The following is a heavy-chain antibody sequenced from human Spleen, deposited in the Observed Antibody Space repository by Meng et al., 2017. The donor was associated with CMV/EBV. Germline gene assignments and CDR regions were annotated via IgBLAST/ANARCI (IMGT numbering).Heavy chain of an antibody. D-gene: IGHD3-16*02. CDR3: AGVYDYVWGSYRLSYGMDV. CDR2: IYYSGST. CDR1: GGSVSSGSYY. V-gene: IGHV4-61*01. Sequence: SETLSLTCTVSGGSVSSGSYYWSWIRQPPGKGLEWIGYIYYSGSTNYNPSLKSRVTISVDTSKNQFSLKLSSVTAADTAVYYCAGVYDYVWGSYRLSYGMDVWGQGTTVTVSS. J-gene: IGHJ6*02.